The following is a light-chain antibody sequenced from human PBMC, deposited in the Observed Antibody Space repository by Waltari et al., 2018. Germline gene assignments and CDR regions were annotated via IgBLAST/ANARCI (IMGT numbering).Light chain of an antibody. CDR2: GAS. CDR3: QQYGSSPPWT. Sequence: DIVLTQSPGTLSLSPGERATLSCRASQIVSSAYLAWYQQKPGQAPRLLIYGASSRATGIPDRFSGSGSGTDFTLTISRLEPEDFAVYYCQQYGSSPPWTFGQGTKVEIK. V-gene: IGKV3-20*01. CDR1: QIVSSAY. J-gene: IGKJ1*01.